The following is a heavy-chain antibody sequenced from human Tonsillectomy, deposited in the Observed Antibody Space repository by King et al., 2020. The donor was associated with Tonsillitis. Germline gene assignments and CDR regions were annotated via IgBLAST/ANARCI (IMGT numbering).Heavy chain of an antibody. CDR2: ISGSGGST. Sequence: VQLVESGGALVQPGGSLRLSCGASGFTFSSYAMSWVRQAPGKGLEWVSAISGSGGSTYYADSVKGRFTIYRDNSKNTLNLQMNSLRAEETAVYYCAKDAARRGYSPLDYWGQGTLVTVSS. CDR1: GFTFSSYA. CDR3: AKDAARRGYSPLDY. V-gene: IGHV3-23*04. D-gene: IGHD5-18*01. J-gene: IGHJ4*02.